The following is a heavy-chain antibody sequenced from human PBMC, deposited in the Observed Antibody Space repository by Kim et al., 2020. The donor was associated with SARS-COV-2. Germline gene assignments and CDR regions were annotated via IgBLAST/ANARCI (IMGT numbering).Heavy chain of an antibody. V-gene: IGHV3-7*01. D-gene: IGHD2-2*01. J-gene: IGHJ4*02. CDR1: GFTFSSYW. Sequence: GGSLRLSCAASGFTFSSYWMSWVRQAPGKGLEWVANIKQDGSEKYYVDSVKGRFTISRDNAKNSLYLQMNSLRAEDTAVYYCARAIPQDIVVVPAAMPVDYWGQGTLVTVSS. CDR2: IKQDGSEK. CDR3: ARAIPQDIVVVPAAMPVDY.